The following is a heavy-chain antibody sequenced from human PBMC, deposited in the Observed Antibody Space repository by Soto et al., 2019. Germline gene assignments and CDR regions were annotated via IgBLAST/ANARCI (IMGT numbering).Heavy chain of an antibody. CDR1: GYTFTHYY. D-gene: IGHD6-13*01. CDR2: NNPASGSK. V-gene: IGHV1-46*01. J-gene: IGHJ4*02. Sequence: QVQLVQSGAEVTKPGASVKLSCRTSGYTFTHYYIHWVRQATGQGLEWLAINNPASGSKNYAQYFQCRVTLTMDTSTTTVYMELSGLRAEDTAIFYCARDLAAGDHWGQGPLVTVSS. CDR3: ARDLAAGDH.